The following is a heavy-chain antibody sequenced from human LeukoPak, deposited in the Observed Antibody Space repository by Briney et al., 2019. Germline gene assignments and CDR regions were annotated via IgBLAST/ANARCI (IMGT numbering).Heavy chain of an antibody. J-gene: IGHJ4*02. V-gene: IGHV3-48*01. CDR2: ITGSSSTI. CDR3: ARDGGSPNGLDY. D-gene: IGHD2-15*01. CDR1: GFTFSSYS. Sequence: GGSLRLSCAASGFTFSSYSMNWVRQAPGKGLEWVSYITGSSSTIFYTDSVRGRFTISRDNAKNSLYLQMSSLRAEDTALYYCARDGGSPNGLDYWGQGTLVTVSS.